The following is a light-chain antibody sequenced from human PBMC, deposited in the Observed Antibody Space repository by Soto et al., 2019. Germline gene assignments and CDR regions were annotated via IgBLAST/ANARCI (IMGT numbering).Light chain of an antibody. V-gene: IGKV3-15*01. CDR1: QNVNTN. CDR3: QQYNNWPLT. J-gene: IGKJ4*01. CDR2: DTS. Sequence: EIVMTQSPATLSVSPGERATLSCRASQNVNTNLAWYQQKPGQAPRLLIYDTSTRATGIPVRFSGSGSRKEFTPTISSLQSADFAVYYCQQYNNWPLTFGGGTKVEI.